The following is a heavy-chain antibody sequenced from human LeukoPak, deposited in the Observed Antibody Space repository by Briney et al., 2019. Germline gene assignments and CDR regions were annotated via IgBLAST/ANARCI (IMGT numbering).Heavy chain of an antibody. CDR3: ARGVSSGWPTAFDY. CDR2: IGTAGDT. D-gene: IGHD6-19*01. Sequence: GGSLRLSCAASGFTFSSYDMRWVRQATGKGLEWVSAIGTAGDTYYPGSVKGRFTISRENAKNSLYLQMNSLRAGDTAVYYCARGVSSGWPTAFDYWGQGTLVTVSS. CDR1: GFTFSSYD. V-gene: IGHV3-13*01. J-gene: IGHJ4*02.